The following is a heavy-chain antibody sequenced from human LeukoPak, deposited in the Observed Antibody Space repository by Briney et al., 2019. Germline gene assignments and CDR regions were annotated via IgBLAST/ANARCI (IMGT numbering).Heavy chain of an antibody. V-gene: IGHV4-39*01. Sequence: PSETLSLTCTVSGGSISSSSYYWGWIRQPPGKGLEWIGSIYYSGSTYYNPSLKSRVTISVDTSKNQFSLKLSSVTAADTAVYYCARHPFRAGSGWGNYFDYWGQGTLVTVSS. CDR1: GGSISSSSYY. CDR2: IYYSGST. J-gene: IGHJ4*02. CDR3: ARHPFRAGSGWGNYFDY. D-gene: IGHD6-19*01.